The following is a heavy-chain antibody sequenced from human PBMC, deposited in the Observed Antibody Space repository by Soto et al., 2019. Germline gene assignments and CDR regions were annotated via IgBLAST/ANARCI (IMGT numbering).Heavy chain of an antibody. CDR2: IIPILGIA. D-gene: IGHD2-15*01. CDR1: GGTFSSYT. CDR3: ASGGGDCSGGSCYLRYYYYYGMDV. V-gene: IGHV1-69*02. J-gene: IGHJ6*02. Sequence: QVQLVQSGAEVKKPGSSVKVSCKASGGTFSSYTISWVRQAPGQGLEWMGRIIPILGIANYAQKFQGRVTITADKSTSTASMEVSSLGAEDTAVYYCASGGGDCSGGSCYLRYYYYYGMDVWGQGTTVTVSS.